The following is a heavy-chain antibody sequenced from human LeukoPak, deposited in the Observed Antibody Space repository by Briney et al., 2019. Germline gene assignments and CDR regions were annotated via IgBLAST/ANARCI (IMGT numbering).Heavy chain of an antibody. CDR2: ISGSGGST. Sequence: PGGSLRLSCAASGFTFSSYAMSWVRQAPGKGLEWVSAISGSGGSTYYADSVKGRFTISRDNPKNTLYLQMNSLRAEDTAVYYCAKAGGRFVVVVAATYYFDYWGQGTLVTVSS. V-gene: IGHV3-23*01. D-gene: IGHD2-15*01. CDR1: GFTFSSYA. J-gene: IGHJ4*02. CDR3: AKAGGRFVVVVAATYYFDY.